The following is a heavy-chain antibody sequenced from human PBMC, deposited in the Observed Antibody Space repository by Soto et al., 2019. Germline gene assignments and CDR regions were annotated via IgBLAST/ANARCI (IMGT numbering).Heavy chain of an antibody. J-gene: IGHJ3*02. CDR3: AKIRAAMAFPDAFDI. V-gene: IGHV1-18*01. CDR2: ISAYNGNT. CDR1: GYTFTSYG. D-gene: IGHD2-2*01. Sequence: ASVKVSCKASGYTFTSYGISWVRQAPGQGLEWMGWISAYNGNTNYAQKLQGRVTMTTDTSTSTAYMELRSLRSDDTTVYYCAKIRAAMAFPDAFDIWGQGTMVTVSS.